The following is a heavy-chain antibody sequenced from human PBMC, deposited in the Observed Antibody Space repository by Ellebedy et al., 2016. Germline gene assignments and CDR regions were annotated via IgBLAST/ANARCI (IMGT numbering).Heavy chain of an antibody. D-gene: IGHD3-10*01. V-gene: IGHV3-23*01. J-gene: IGHJ4*02. CDR1: GFPFSSHA. CDR3: ANVGGSGIYYNGF. Sequence: GGSLRLSCEASGFPFSSHAMSWVRQAPGKGPKWISAVVGSGERTFYADSVKGRFTISRDNSKNMLYLQMSSLKVEDTAVYYCANVGGSGIYYNGFWGQGTLVTVSS. CDR2: VVGSGERT.